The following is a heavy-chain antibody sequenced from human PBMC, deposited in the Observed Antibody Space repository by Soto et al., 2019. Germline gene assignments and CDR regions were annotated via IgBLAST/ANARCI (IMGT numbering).Heavy chain of an antibody. V-gene: IGHV3-23*01. CDR1: GFTFSSYA. D-gene: IGHD2-15*01. Sequence: TGGSLRLSCAASGFTFSSYAMSWVRQAPGKGLEWVSAISGSGGSTYYADSVKGRFTISRDNSKNTLYLQMNSLRAEDTAVYYCAKDIWGYCSGGSCYSEGLFMYPGGWFGPWGQGTLVTVSS. CDR3: AKDIWGYCSGGSCYSEGLFMYPGGWFGP. J-gene: IGHJ5*02. CDR2: ISGSGGST.